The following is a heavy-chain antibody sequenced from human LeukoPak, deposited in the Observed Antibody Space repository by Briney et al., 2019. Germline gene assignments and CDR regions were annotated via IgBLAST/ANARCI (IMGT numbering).Heavy chain of an antibody. J-gene: IGHJ4*02. D-gene: IGHD1-26*01. CDR3: ARDKQVGATYFDY. Sequence: GGSLRLSCAASGSTLSSYWMSWVRQAPGKGLEWVANIKQDGREIYYVDSVKGRFTISRDNAKNSLYLQMNSLRAEDTAVYYCARDKQVGATYFDYWGQGTLVTVSS. CDR2: IKQDGREI. CDR1: GSTLSSYW. V-gene: IGHV3-7*01.